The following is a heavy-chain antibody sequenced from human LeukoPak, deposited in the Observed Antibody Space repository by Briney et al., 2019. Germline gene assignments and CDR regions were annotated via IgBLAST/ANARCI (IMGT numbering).Heavy chain of an antibody. J-gene: IGHJ4*02. Sequence: PSETLSLTCTVSGDSISPYYWSWIRQPPGKGLEWVGYFFYRGSTNYNASLKSRVTISLDTSQNQFSLKLSSVTAADTAVYYCARVSEGYGGNSAFDFWGQGTLVTVSS. D-gene: IGHD4-23*01. V-gene: IGHV4-59*01. CDR3: ARVSEGYGGNSAFDF. CDR2: FFYRGST. CDR1: GDSISPYY.